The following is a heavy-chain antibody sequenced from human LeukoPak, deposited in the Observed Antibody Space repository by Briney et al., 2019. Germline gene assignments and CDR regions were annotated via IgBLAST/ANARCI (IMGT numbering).Heavy chain of an antibody. J-gene: IGHJ4*02. V-gene: IGHV5-51*01. D-gene: IGHD3-9*01. Sequence: GESLKISCKGSGYSFTSYWIGWVRQMPGKGLEWMGIIYPGDSDTRYSPSFQGQVTISADKSISTAYLQWSSLKASGTAMYYCARQKRYFDWLPKGYFDYWGQGTLVTVSS. CDR3: ARQKRYFDWLPKGYFDY. CDR1: GYSFTSYW. CDR2: IYPGDSDT.